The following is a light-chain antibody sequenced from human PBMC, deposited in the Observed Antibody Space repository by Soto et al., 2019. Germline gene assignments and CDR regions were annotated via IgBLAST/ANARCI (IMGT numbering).Light chain of an antibody. J-gene: IGKJ5*01. CDR2: DAS. CDR3: QQRSNWPPIT. CDR1: QNINRR. V-gene: IGKV1-5*01. Sequence: DIQMTQSPSTLSASVGDRVTITFRASQNINRRLARYQQKPGKAPNLLIYDASSLESGVPARFSGGGSGTEFTLTISSLEPEDFAVYYCQQRSNWPPITFGQGTRLEIK.